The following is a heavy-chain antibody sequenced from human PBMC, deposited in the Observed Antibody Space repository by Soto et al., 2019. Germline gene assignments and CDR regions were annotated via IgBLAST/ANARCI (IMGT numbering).Heavy chain of an antibody. V-gene: IGHV3-21*01. CDR1: GFSFSTYS. Sequence: EVQLVESGGGLVKPGGSLRLSCAASGFSFSTYSMNWVRRAPGKGLEWVSSISSSGSYKYYADSVKGRFTISRDSGTNSLYLQMTSLRAADTAVYFCARDYFGNYAMDVWGQGTTVSVSS. J-gene: IGHJ6*02. CDR3: ARDYFGNYAMDV. CDR2: ISSSGSYK. D-gene: IGHD3-10*01.